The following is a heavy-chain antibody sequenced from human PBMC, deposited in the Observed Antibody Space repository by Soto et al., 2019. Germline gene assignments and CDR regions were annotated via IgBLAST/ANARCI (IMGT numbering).Heavy chain of an antibody. D-gene: IGHD2-2*01. Sequence: EVQLLESGGRLVQPGGSLRLSCAASRFTFSSYAMSWVRQAPGKGLEWVSAISGSGGSTYYADSVKGRFTISRDNSKNTLYLQMNSLRAEDTAVYYCAKDGVGPGYYCSSTSCYHSLWFDYWGQGTLVTVSS. V-gene: IGHV3-23*01. CDR1: RFTFSSYA. J-gene: IGHJ4*02. CDR3: AKDGVGPGYYCSSTSCYHSLWFDY. CDR2: ISGSGGST.